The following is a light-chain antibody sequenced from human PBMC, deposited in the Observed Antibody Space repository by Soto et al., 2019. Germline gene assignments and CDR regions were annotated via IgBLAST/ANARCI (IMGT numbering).Light chain of an antibody. CDR2: GAS. V-gene: IGKV3-20*01. CDR3: QQYRSSPQT. CDR1: QSVSSSY. J-gene: IGKJ1*01. Sequence: ELVLTQSPGTLSLSPGERATLSCRASQSVSSSYLAWYQQKPGQAPRLLIYGASSRATGIPDRFSGSGSGTDFTLTISRLEPEDFAVYYCQQYRSSPQTFGQGTQVDI.